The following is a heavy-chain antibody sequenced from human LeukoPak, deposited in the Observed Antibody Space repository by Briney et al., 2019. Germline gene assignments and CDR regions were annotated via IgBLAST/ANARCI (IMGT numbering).Heavy chain of an antibody. Sequence: GGSLRLSCVASGFTFSSHWMSWVRQAPGKGLEWVANIKQDGSRKYYVDSVKVRFTISRDNAKNSMDLQMSSLRAEDTAVYYCARGGSYLYTWGQGTLVTVSS. J-gene: IGHJ5*02. CDR3: ARGGSYLYT. CDR2: IKQDGSRK. D-gene: IGHD1-26*01. V-gene: IGHV3-7*03. CDR1: GFTFSSHW.